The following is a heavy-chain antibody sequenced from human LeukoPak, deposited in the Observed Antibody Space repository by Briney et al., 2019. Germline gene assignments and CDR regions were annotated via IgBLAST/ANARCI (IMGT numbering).Heavy chain of an antibody. D-gene: IGHD6-25*01. CDR2: INPNSGGT. J-gene: IGHJ4*02. Sequence: ASAKVSCKASGYTFTGYYMHWVRQAPGQGLEWMGWINPNSGGTNYAQKFQGRVTMTRDTSISTAYMELSRLRSDDTAVYYCARASRVGSPSGGGYWGQGTLVTVSS. CDR1: GYTFTGYY. V-gene: IGHV1-2*02. CDR3: ARASRVGSPSGGGY.